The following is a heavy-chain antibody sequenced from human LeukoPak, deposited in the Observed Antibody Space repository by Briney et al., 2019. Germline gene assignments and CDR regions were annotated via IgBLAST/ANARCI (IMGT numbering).Heavy chain of an antibody. V-gene: IGHV3-74*01. CDR1: GFTFSSSW. J-gene: IGHJ4*02. Sequence: GGSLRLSCAASGFTFSSSWMYWVRQAPGKGLVWVSRINSDESITTYADSVKGRFTISRDNAKNTLYLQMNSLRAEDTAVYYCGRGLVPGSLDYWGQGTPVTVSS. D-gene: IGHD3-10*01. CDR3: GRGLVPGSLDY. CDR2: INSDESIT.